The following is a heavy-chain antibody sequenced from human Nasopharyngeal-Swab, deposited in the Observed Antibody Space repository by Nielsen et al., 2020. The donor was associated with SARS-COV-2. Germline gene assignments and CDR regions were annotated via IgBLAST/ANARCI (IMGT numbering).Heavy chain of an antibody. Sequence: SETLSLTCAVYGGSFSGYYWSWIRQPPGKGLEWIGEINHSGSTNYNPSLKSRVTISVDTAKNQFSLKLSSVTAADTAVYYCARGPLPRYCSGGSCYSRYYYYMDVWCKGTTVTVSS. V-gene: IGHV4-34*01. CDR3: ARGPLPRYCSGGSCYSRYYYYMDV. J-gene: IGHJ6*03. D-gene: IGHD2-15*01. CDR1: GGSFSGYY. CDR2: INHSGST.